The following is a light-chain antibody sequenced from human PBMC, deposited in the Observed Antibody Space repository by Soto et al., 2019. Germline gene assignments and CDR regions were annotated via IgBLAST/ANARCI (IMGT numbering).Light chain of an antibody. CDR2: SNN. J-gene: IGLJ2*01. V-gene: IGLV1-44*01. CDR3: AAWDDTLNGVV. Sequence: QSVLTQPPSASGTPGQRVTISCSGSSSNIGSNTVNWYQRLPGTAPKLLIHSNNQRPSGVPDRFSGSKSGTSASLAISGLQSEDEADYYCAAWDDTLNGVVFGGGTKLTVL. CDR1: SSNIGSNT.